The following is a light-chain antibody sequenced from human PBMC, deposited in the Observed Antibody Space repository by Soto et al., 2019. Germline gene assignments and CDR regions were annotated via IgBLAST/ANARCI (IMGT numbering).Light chain of an antibody. Sequence: DIQMTQSPSSLSASVGDRVTITCRASQSIRTYLNWFQQRPGKAPKLLIYAASTLQGGVPSRFSGSGSGTDFTLTISSLQSEDFATYYCQQSFASRRTFGQGTKVDI. J-gene: IGKJ1*01. CDR3: QQSFASRRT. V-gene: IGKV1-39*01. CDR1: QSIRTY. CDR2: AAS.